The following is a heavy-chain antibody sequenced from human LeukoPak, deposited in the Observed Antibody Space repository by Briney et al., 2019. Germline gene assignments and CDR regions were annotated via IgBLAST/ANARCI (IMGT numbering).Heavy chain of an antibody. D-gene: IGHD3-10*01. V-gene: IGHV4-59*08. Sequence: PSETLSLTRTVSGVSISSYYWSWIRQPPGKGLEWIGYIYYSGSTNYNPSLKSRVTISVDTSKNQFSLKLSSVTAADTAVYYCARLLLCFGESWYFDLWGRGTLVTVSS. J-gene: IGHJ2*01. CDR3: ARLLLCFGESWYFDL. CDR2: IYYSGST. CDR1: GVSISSYY.